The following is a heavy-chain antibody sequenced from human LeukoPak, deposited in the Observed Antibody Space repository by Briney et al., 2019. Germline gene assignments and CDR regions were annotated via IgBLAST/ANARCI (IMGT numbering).Heavy chain of an antibody. CDR2: IIPIFTTS. Sequence: SVKVSCKASGGTFSSYAISWVREAPGQGLEWMGRIIPIFTTSKYAQKFQGRVTITTDESTSTAYIELSSLRYEDTAVYYCARDHWDDTRDAFDIWGQGTMVTVSS. CDR3: ARDHWDDTRDAFDI. D-gene: IGHD1-1*01. J-gene: IGHJ3*02. V-gene: IGHV1-69*05. CDR1: GGTFSSYA.